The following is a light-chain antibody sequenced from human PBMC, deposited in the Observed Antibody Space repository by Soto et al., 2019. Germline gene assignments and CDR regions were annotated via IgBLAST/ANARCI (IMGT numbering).Light chain of an antibody. V-gene: IGKV3-20*01. J-gene: IGKJ5*01. CDR2: GAS. Sequence: EIVMTQSPSTLSVSPGERATLSCRASQSVSSNLAWYQQKPGQAPRLLIYGASTRATGIPDRFSGSGSGTDFTLTISRLEPEDFAVYYCQQYVSSPPSFGQGTRLEIK. CDR3: QQYVSSPPS. CDR1: QSVSSN.